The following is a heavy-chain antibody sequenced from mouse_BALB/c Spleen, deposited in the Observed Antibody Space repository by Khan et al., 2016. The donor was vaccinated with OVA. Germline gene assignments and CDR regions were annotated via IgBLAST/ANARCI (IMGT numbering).Heavy chain of an antibody. CDR1: GYTFSSYW. D-gene: IGHD1-1*01. V-gene: IGHV1-9*01. CDR2: ILPGSGRN. CDR3: ARGNDDGSSSWCGY. Sequence: QVQLKESGAELMKPGASVKISCKATGYTFSSYWIEWVKQRPGHGLEWIGEILPGSGRNNYNEKFKGKATFTADTSSNTAYMQLSSLTSEDSAVYYCARGNDDGSSSWCGYWGQGTLVTVSA. J-gene: IGHJ3*01.